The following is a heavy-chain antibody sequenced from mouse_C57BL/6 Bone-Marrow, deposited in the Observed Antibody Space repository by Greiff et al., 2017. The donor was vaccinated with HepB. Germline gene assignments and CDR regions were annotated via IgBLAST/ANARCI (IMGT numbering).Heavy chain of an antibody. Sequence: VQLQQSGPELVKPGASVKISCKASGYTFTDYYMNWVKQSHGKSLEWIGDINPNNGGTSYNQKFKGKATLTVDKSSSTAYMELRSLTSEDSAVYYCVYDGYPFYAMDYWGQGTSVTVSS. CDR2: INPNNGGT. CDR1: GYTFTDYY. J-gene: IGHJ4*01. CDR3: VYDGYPFYAMDY. D-gene: IGHD2-3*01. V-gene: IGHV1-26*01.